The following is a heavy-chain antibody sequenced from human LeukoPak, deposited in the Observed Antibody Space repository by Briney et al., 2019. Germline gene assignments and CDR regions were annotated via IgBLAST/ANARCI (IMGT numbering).Heavy chain of an antibody. V-gene: IGHV4-39*07. CDR2: IYYSGST. Sequence: SETLSLTCTVSGGSISSSSYYWGWIRQPPGKGLEWIGSIYYSGSTYYNPSLKSRVAISVDTSKNQFSLKLSSVTAADTAVYYCARGLSSSGNPFDYWGQGTLVTVSS. J-gene: IGHJ4*02. D-gene: IGHD3-22*01. CDR1: GGSISSSSYY. CDR3: ARGLSSSGNPFDY.